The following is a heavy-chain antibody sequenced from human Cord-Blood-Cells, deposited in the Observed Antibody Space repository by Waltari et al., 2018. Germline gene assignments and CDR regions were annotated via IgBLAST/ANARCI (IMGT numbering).Heavy chain of an antibody. CDR3: ASVWEYYGSGSYYNRDAFDI. J-gene: IGHJ3*02. CDR1: GGTFSSYA. V-gene: IGHV1-69*01. CDR2: IIPIFGTA. D-gene: IGHD3-10*01. Sequence: QVQLVQSGAEVKKPGSSVKVSCKASGGTFSSYAISWVRQAPGQGLEWMGGIIPIFGTANYAQKVQGRVTITADESTSTAYMELSSLRSEDTAVYYCASVWEYYGSGSYYNRDAFDIWGQGTMVTVSS.